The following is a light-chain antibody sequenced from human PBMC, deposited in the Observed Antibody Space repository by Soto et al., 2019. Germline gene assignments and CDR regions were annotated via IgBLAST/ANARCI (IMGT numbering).Light chain of an antibody. V-gene: IGLV1-40*01. CDR2: GNK. CDR3: QSFDLRLSGSI. Sequence: QSVLTQPPSVSGAPGQRVTISCTGSDSNIGADYDVHWYQQVPGSAPTLLIYGNKNRPSGVPDRFSGSKSGTSASLAITGLQAEDEAEYFGQSFDLRLSGSIFGGGTKLTVL. CDR1: DSNIGADYD. J-gene: IGLJ2*01.